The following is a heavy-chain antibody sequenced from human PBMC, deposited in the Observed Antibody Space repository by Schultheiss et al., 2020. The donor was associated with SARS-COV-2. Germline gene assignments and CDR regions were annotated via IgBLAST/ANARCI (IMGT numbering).Heavy chain of an antibody. J-gene: IGHJ3*02. CDR2: INHSGST. D-gene: IGHD3-10*01. CDR1: GGSFSGYY. Sequence: SETLSLTCAVYGGSFSGYYWGWIRQPPGKGLEWIGEINHSGSTNYNPSLKRRVTMSVDTSKNQFSLKRSSGTAADTAVYYGSREREHGALDIWGQGTMVTVAS. CDR3: SREREHGALDI. V-gene: IGHV4-34*01.